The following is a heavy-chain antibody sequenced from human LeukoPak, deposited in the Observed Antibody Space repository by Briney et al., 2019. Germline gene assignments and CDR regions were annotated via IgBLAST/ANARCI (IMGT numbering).Heavy chain of an antibody. Sequence: SGGCLRLSRAASGFTFSIYWMRWVRQARGKGLVWVANIKQDGSEKYYVDSVKGRFTISRDNAMNSLHLHMNSLRAEDTAIYYCARDRRTYSSIWGASFYYGMDVWGQGTTVTVSS. CDR3: ARDRRTYSSIWGASFYYGMDV. D-gene: IGHD6-13*01. J-gene: IGHJ6*02. CDR2: IKQDGSEK. CDR1: GFTFSIYW. V-gene: IGHV3-7*04.